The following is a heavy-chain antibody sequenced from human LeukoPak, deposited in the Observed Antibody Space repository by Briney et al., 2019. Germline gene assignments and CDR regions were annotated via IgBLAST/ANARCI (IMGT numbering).Heavy chain of an antibody. V-gene: IGHV4-39*07. J-gene: IGHJ4*02. D-gene: IGHD5-12*01. Sequence: SETLSLTCTVSGGSISSGGYYWSWIRQPPGKGLEWIGEINHSGSTNYNPSLKSRVTISVDTSKNQFSLKLSSVTAADTAVYYCARGRYIVAYFDYWGQGTLVTVSS. CDR1: GGSISSGGYY. CDR3: ARGRYIVAYFDY. CDR2: INHSGST.